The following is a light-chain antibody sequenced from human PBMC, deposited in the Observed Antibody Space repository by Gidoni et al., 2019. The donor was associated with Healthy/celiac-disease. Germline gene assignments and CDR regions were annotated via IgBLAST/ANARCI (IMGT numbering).Light chain of an antibody. CDR2: GAS. V-gene: IGKV3-20*01. J-gene: IGKJ5*01. CDR1: LSVSSSY. CDR3: QQYGSSPPIT. Sequence: QSPGTLSLSPGERATLSCRASLSVSSSYLAWYQQKPGQAPRLLIYGASSRATGIPDRFSGSGSGTDFTLTISRLEPEDFAVYYCQQYGSSPPITFGQGTRLEIK.